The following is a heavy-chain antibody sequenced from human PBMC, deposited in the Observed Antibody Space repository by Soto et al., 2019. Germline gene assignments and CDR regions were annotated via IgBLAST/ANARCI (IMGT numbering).Heavy chain of an antibody. D-gene: IGHD1-1*01. J-gene: IGHJ3*02. CDR3: ASWAMERLAFDI. V-gene: IGHV4-31*03. Sequence: QVQLQESGPGLVKPSQTLSLTCTVSGGSISSGGYDWSWIRQHPGKGLEWIGYIYYSGSTYYNPSRSSRVTISVDTSKNQFSLNLSSVTAADTAGYYCASWAMERLAFDIWGQGTMVTVSS. CDR1: GGSISSGGYD. CDR2: IYYSGST.